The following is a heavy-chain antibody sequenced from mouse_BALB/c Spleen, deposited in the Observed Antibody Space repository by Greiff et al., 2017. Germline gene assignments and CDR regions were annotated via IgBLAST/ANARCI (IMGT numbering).Heavy chain of an antibody. CDR2: IWSGGST. J-gene: IGHJ4*01. Sequence: VQLVESGPGLVQPSQSLSITCTVSGFSLTSYGVHWVRQSPGKGLEWLGVIWSGGSTDYNAAFISRLSISKDNSKSQVFFKMNSLQADDTAIYYCASIYYGDAMDYWGQGTSVTVSS. V-gene: IGHV2-4-1*01. D-gene: IGHD1-1*01. CDR1: GFSLTSYG. CDR3: ASIYYGDAMDY.